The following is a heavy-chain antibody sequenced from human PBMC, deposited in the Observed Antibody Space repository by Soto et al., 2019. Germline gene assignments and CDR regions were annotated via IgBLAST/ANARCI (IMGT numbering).Heavy chain of an antibody. CDR1: GYTFTSYG. CDR2: INAYNGNT. D-gene: IGHD3-10*01. Sequence: QVQLVQSGAEVKKPGASVKVSCKASGYTFTSYGINWVRQAPGQGLEWMGWINAYNGNTNYAQKLQGRVTMTTDTPTSTVYMELRGLRSDDTAVYYCARVGEDGYNPGYWGQGTLVTVSS. J-gene: IGHJ4*02. CDR3: ARVGEDGYNPGY. V-gene: IGHV1-18*01.